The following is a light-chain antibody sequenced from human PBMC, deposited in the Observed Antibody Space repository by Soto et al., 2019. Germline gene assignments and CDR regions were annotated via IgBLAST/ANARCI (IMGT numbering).Light chain of an antibody. CDR1: QSISDT. V-gene: IGKV3-15*01. CDR3: QQYNNWPRT. J-gene: IGKJ1*01. CDR2: GAS. Sequence: EIVMTQSPATLSVSPGGRATLSCRASQSISDTLAWYQQKPGQAPRLLIYGASTRATGFPARFSGSGSGTDFTLTISSLQSEDFAVYYCQQYNNWPRTFGQGTKVDI.